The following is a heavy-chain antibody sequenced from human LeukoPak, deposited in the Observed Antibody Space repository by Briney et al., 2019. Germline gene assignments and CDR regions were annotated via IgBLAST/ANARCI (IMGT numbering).Heavy chain of an antibody. CDR2: MNPNSGNT. V-gene: IGHV1-8*03. CDR3: ARGGPTGTTYYMDV. J-gene: IGHJ6*03. Sequence: ASVKVSCKASGYTFTSYDINWVRQATGQGLEWMGWMNPNSGNTGYAQKFQGRVTITRNTSISTAYMELSSLRSEDTAVYYCARGGPTGTTYYMDVWGKGTTVTVSS. CDR1: GYTFTSYD. D-gene: IGHD1-7*01.